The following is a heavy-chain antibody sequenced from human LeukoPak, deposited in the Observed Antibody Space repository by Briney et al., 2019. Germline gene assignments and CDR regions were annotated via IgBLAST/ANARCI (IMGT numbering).Heavy chain of an antibody. CDR3: ASSDSGWYEDFDY. Sequence: GGSLRLSCAASGFTFSSYSMNWVRQAPGKGLEWVSSISSSSSYIYYADSVKGRFTISRDNAKNSLYLQMNSLRAEDTAAYYCASSDSGWYEDFDYWGQETLVTVSS. V-gene: IGHV3-21*01. J-gene: IGHJ4*02. CDR1: GFTFSSYS. CDR2: ISSSSSYI. D-gene: IGHD6-19*01.